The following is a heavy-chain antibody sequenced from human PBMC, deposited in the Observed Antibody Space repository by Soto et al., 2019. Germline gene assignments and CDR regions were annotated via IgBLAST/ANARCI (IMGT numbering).Heavy chain of an antibody. V-gene: IGHV3-13*01. CDR1: GFTFSSYD. J-gene: IGHJ6*02. CDR2: IGTTGDT. CDR3: ARGGYCSGGSCSQNYYYYGMDV. Sequence: EVQLVESGGGLVQPGGSLRLSCAASGFTFSSYDMHWVRQVTGKGLEWVSSIGTTGDTYYPGSVKGRFTISRENAKNSLDLQMNSLRAGDTAVYYCARGGYCSGGSCSQNYYYYGMDVWGQGTTITVSS. D-gene: IGHD2-15*01.